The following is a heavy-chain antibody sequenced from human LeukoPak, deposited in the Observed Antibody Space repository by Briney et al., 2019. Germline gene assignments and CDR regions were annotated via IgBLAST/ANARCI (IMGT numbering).Heavy chain of an antibody. CDR2: INPNINGT. V-gene: IGHV1-2*02. CDR1: GYTFTGYY. J-gene: IGHJ4*02. D-gene: IGHD6-25*01. CDR3: ARERTPGSGYGVDY. Sequence: ASVKVSSKASGYTFTGYYIHWVRQAPGQGLEWMGWINPNINGTNYAQKFQGRVTMTGDRSISTAYMELSRLRSDDTAVYYCARERTPGSGYGVDYWGQGTVVTVSS.